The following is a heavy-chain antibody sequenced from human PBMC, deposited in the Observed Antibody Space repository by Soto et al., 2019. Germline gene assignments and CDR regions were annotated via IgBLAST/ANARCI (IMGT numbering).Heavy chain of an antibody. Sequence: GESLKISCKGSGYSFTSYWISWVRQMPGKGLEWMGRIDPSDSYTNYSPSFQGHVTISADKSISTAYLQWSSLKASDTAMYYCARHTSWNIVLVPAAIKGGGYYYYGMDVWGQGTTVTVSS. CDR3: ARHTSWNIVLVPAAIKGGGYYYYGMDV. CDR1: GYSFTSYW. CDR2: IDPSDSYT. J-gene: IGHJ6*02. D-gene: IGHD2-2*02. V-gene: IGHV5-10-1*01.